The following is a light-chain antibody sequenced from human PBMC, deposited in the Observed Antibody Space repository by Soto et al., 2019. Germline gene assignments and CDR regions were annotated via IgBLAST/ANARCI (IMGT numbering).Light chain of an antibody. Sequence: DIQMTQSPSTLSASVGDRVTITCRASQSINSWLSWYQQSPGKAPKLLIYHASTLESGVPSRFSGSGSGTEFPLTISSLQPDDCATYYCQEYVYYSTFGGGTKGEIK. J-gene: IGKJ4*01. CDR2: HAS. V-gene: IGKV1-5*01. CDR3: QEYVYYST. CDR1: QSINSW.